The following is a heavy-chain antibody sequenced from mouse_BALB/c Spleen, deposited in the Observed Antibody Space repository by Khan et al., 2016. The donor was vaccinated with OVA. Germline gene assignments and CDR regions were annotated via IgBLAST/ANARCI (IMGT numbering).Heavy chain of an antibody. D-gene: IGHD2-3*01. CDR1: GFTFSDYY. CDR3: ARAGDGGFAY. V-gene: IGHV5-4*02. CDR2: ISDGGSYT. J-gene: IGHJ3*01. Sequence: EVELVESGGGLVKPGGSLKLSCAASGFTFSDYYMYWVRQTPEKRLEWVATISDGGSYTYYPDSVKGRFTLSRDHATNTLYLQMSSLKSEDTAMYYCARAGDGGFAYWGQGTRVTVSA.